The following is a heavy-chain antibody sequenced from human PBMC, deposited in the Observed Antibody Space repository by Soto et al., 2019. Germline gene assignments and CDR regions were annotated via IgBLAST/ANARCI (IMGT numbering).Heavy chain of an antibody. J-gene: IGHJ6*03. V-gene: IGHV1-18*01. D-gene: IGHD1-1*01. CDR3: ARGVQLEPPLGNYYYYMDV. CDR2: ISAYNGNT. Sequence: QVPLVQSGAEVKKPGASVKVSCKASGDTFTSYGISWVRQAPGQGLEWMGWISAYNGNTNYAQKLQGRVTMTTDTSTSTAYMELRSLRSDDTAVYYCARGVQLEPPLGNYYYYMDVWGKGTTVTVSS. CDR1: GDTFTSYG.